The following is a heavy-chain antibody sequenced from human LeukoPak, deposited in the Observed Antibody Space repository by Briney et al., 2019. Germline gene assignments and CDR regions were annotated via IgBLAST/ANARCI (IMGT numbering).Heavy chain of an antibody. CDR2: ISYIGST. CDR1: GDSFSSHY. CDR3: ARDLVTVTKGFDI. Sequence: PSETLSLTCAVSGDSFSSHYWTWIRQPPGKGLEWIGYISYIGSTNYNPSLKSRVTISIDTSKNQFSLKLTSVTAADTAVYYCARDLVTVTKGFDIWGQGTMVSVSS. V-gene: IGHV4-59*11. D-gene: IGHD4-17*01. J-gene: IGHJ3*02.